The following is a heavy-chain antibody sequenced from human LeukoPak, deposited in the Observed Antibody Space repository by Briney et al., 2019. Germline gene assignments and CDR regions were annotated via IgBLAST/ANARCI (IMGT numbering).Heavy chain of an antibody. Sequence: KPSETLSLTCTVSGGSISSGGYYWSWIRQSPGKGLEWIGYIYHSGFTNYNPALQSRVTISIDTSKNQFSLKLSSVTATDTAVYFCVRHHLWFGELSIWGQGTMVTVSS. CDR1: GGSISSGGYY. CDR2: IYHSGFT. V-gene: IGHV4-61*08. D-gene: IGHD3-10*01. CDR3: VRHHLWFGELSI. J-gene: IGHJ3*02.